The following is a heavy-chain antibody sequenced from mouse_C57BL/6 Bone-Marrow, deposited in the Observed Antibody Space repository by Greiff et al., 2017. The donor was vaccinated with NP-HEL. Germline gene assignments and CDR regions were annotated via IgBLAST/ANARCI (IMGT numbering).Heavy chain of an antibody. J-gene: IGHJ3*01. Sequence: EVQLQESGGGLVKPGGSLKLSCAASGFTFSDYGMHWVRQAPEKGLEWVAYISSGSSTIYYADTVKGRFTISRDNAKNTLFLQMTSLRSEDTAMYYCARPDYYGSSFAWFAYWGQGTLVTVSA. CDR2: ISSGSSTI. CDR1: GFTFSDYG. CDR3: ARPDYYGSSFAWFAY. D-gene: IGHD1-1*01. V-gene: IGHV5-17*01.